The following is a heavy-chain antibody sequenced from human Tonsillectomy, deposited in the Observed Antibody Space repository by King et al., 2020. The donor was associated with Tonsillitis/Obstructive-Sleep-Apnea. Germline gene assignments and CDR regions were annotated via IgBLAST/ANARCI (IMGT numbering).Heavy chain of an antibody. CDR2: LSDSGGST. CDR3: AKGGEMATITNYFDY. V-gene: IGHV3-23*04. Sequence: VQLVESGGGLVQPGGSLRLSCAASGFTFSSYAMSWVRQAPGKGLEWVSALSDSGGSTYYADSVKGRFTISRDNSKSTLYLQMNSLRAKDTAVYYCAKGGEMATITNYFDYWGQGTLVTVSS. CDR1: GFTFSSYA. D-gene: IGHD5-24*01. J-gene: IGHJ4*02.